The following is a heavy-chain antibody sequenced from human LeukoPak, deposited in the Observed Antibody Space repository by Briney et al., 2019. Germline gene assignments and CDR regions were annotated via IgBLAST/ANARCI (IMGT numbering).Heavy chain of an antibody. CDR2: VFQLQTVRT. CDR3: ARVLNAPKFIDS. D-gene: IGHD2-8*01. V-gene: IGHV4-38-2*02. J-gene: IGHJ4*02. CDR1: GSSLTTTYY. Sequence: SETLSLTCTVSGSSLTTTYYWAWFRQAPGKGLEWIATVFQLQTVRTFYNPSLESRVTMSLDTSQNQFSLNLTSVTAADTALYFCARVLNAPKFIDSWGQGTLVTASS.